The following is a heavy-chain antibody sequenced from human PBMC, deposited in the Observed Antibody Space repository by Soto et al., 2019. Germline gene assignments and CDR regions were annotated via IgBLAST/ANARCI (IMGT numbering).Heavy chain of an antibody. CDR3: ATMGPSATGLYALDY. V-gene: IGHV4-30-4*01. Sequence: QVQLQESGPGLVKPSQTLSLTCTVSGGSISSGTYYWSWIRQPPGKGLEWIGFISYSGSTYSNASLSSRVTISVDTSKNQFALNLSLVTGAYTAVYCCATMGPSATGLYALDYWGQGTLFTVSS. J-gene: IGHJ4*02. CDR1: GGSISSGTYY. CDR2: ISYSGST. D-gene: IGHD1-26*01.